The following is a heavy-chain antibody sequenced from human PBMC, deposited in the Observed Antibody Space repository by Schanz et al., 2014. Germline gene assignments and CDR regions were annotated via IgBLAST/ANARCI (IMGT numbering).Heavy chain of an antibody. V-gene: IGHV1-46*03. D-gene: IGHD2-2*01. Sequence: QVQLVQSGAEVKKPGASVKVSCEASGYTFTSYYIHWVRQAPGQGLEWMGKINPSSGTTRIAQNFQGRLTVTRDTSTSTVNMELSSLRSEDTAVYYCARGGFFDSTSFDSWGQGTLXTVSS. CDR1: GYTFTSYY. J-gene: IGHJ4*02. CDR3: ARGGFFDSTSFDS. CDR2: INPSSGTT.